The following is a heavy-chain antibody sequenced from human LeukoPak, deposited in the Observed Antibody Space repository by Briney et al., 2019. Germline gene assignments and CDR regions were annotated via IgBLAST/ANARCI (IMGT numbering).Heavy chain of an antibody. CDR2: INHSGST. CDR3: ARGYSSSPYYYYYYMDV. V-gene: IGHV4-34*01. Sequence: SETLSLTCAVYGGSFSGYYWSWIRQPPGKGLEWIGEINHSGSTNYNPSLKSRVTISVDTSKSQSSLKLSSVTAADTAVYYCARGYSSSPYYYYYYMDVWGKGTTVTVSS. CDR1: GGSFSGYY. D-gene: IGHD6-6*01. J-gene: IGHJ6*03.